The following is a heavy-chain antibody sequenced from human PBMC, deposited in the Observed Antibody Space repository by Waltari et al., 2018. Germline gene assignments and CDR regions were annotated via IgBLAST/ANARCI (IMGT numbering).Heavy chain of an antibody. CDR1: GGPISSGGYY. CDR3: ARVGGGYYYYYMDV. V-gene: IGHV4-31*03. D-gene: IGHD3-10*01. Sequence: QVQLQESGPGLVKPSQTLSLTCTVSGGPISSGGYYWSWIRQHPGKGLEWIGYIYYSGSTYYNPSLKSRVTISVDTSKNQFSLKLSSVTAADTAVYYCARVGGGYYYYYMDVWGKGTTVTVSS. J-gene: IGHJ6*03. CDR2: IYYSGST.